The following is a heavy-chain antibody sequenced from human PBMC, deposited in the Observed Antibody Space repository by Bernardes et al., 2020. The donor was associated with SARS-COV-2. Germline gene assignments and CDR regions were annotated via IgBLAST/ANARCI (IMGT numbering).Heavy chain of an antibody. J-gene: IGHJ4*01. CDR2: IFYSGST. CDR3: ARHADCDFWNGYSFN. CDR1: GGSITSDYY. V-gene: IGHV4-39*01. Sequence: SETLSLTCTVSGGSITSDYYWGWIRQPPGKGLEWIGSIFYSGSTYYNPSLKSRVTISADTSKNQFSLKLSSVTAADTAVYYCARHADCDFWNGYSFNWGRGTLVTVSS. D-gene: IGHD3-3*01.